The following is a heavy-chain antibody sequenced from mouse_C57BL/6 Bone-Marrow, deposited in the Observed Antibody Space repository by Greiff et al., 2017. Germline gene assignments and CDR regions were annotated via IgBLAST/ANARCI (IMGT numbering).Heavy chain of an antibody. CDR2: IDPSDSYT. CDR1: GYTFTSYW. D-gene: IGHD6-1*01. CDR3: ANCSSTYLYFDV. Sequence: QVQLQQPGAELVRPGTSVKLSCKASGYTFTSYWMHWVKQRPGQGLEWIGVIDPSDSYTNYNQKFKGKATLTVDTSSSTAYMQLSSLTSEDSAVYYCANCSSTYLYFDVWGTGTTVTVSS. V-gene: IGHV1-59*01. J-gene: IGHJ1*03.